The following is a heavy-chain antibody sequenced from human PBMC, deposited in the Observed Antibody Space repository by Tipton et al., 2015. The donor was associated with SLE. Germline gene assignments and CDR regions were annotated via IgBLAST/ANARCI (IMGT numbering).Heavy chain of an antibody. CDR1: GFTFSNYA. J-gene: IGHJ4*02. CDR2: MSGNGVST. CDR3: AKFGPYTANSGGREFDY. V-gene: IGHV3-23*01. Sequence: LSLTCAASGFTFSNYAMIWVRQAPGKGLEGVSVMSGNGVSTYYADSVRGRFTISRDNSKNTVYLQMNSLRVEDTAVYYCAKFGPYTANSGGREFDYWGQGTLVTVSS. D-gene: IGHD6-19*01.